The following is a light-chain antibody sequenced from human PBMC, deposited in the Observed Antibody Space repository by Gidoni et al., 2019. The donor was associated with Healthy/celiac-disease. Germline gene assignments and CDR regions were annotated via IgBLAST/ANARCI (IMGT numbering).Light chain of an antibody. V-gene: IGKV3-15*01. J-gene: IGKJ4*01. CDR2: GAS. CDR1: QSVSSN. CDR3: QQYNNWPPLT. Sequence: EIVMTQSPATLSVSPGERATLSCRASQSVSSNLAWYQQTPGQAPRLLIDGASTRATGIPARFSGSGSGREFTLTISSLQSEDCAVYCCQQYNNWPPLTFGGGTKVEIK.